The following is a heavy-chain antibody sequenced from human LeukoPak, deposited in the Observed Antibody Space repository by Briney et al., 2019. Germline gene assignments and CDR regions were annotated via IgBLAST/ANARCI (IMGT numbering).Heavy chain of an antibody. D-gene: IGHD5-24*01. Sequence: SETLSLTCAVYGGSFSGYYWSWIRQPPGKGLEWIGEINHSGSTNYNPSLKSRVTISVDTSKNQFSLKLSSVTAVDTAVYYCARDGYNYRDFDYWGQGTLVTVSS. J-gene: IGHJ4*02. CDR1: GGSFSGYY. V-gene: IGHV4-34*01. CDR2: INHSGST. CDR3: ARDGYNYRDFDY.